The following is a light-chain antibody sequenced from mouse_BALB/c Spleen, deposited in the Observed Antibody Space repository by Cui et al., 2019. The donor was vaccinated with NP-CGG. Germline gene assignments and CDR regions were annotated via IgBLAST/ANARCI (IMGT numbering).Light chain of an antibody. CDR2: GTN. J-gene: IGLJ1*01. CDR3: ALWYSNHWV. Sequence: QAVVTQESVLTTSPGETVTLTCRLSTGAVTTSNYANWVQEKPDHLFTGLIGGTNNRAPGVPARFSGSLIGDKAALTITGAQTEDEAIYFCALWYSNHWVFGGGTKLTVL. V-gene: IGLV1*01. CDR1: TGAVTTSNY.